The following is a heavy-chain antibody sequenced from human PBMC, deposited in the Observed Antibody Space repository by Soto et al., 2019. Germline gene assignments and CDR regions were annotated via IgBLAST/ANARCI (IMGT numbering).Heavy chain of an antibody. CDR3: ARAPTRPNYYYYGMDV. CDR1: GGHFSSYA. J-gene: IGHJ6*02. V-gene: IGHV1-69*01. Sequence: QVQLVQSGAEAKKPGSSVKVSCKASGGHFSSYAIRWVRQAPGQGLAWMGGIIPIFGTANYAQKCQGRVTSTADESTSTAYMELSSLRSEDTAVYYCARAPTRPNYYYYGMDVWGQGTTVTVSS. CDR2: IIPIFGTA. D-gene: IGHD2-2*01.